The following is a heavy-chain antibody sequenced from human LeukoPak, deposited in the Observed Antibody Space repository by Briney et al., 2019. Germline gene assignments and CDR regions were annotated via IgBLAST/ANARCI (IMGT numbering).Heavy chain of an antibody. CDR1: GGSISSSSYY. V-gene: IGHV4-39*07. D-gene: IGHD3-9*01. Sequence: SETLSLTCTVSGGSISSSSYYWGWIRQPPGKGLEWIGSIYYSGSTCYNPSLKSRVTISVDTSKNQFSLKLSSVTAADTAVYYCARDVIDEVTGYPDYWGQGTLVTVSS. CDR3: ARDVIDEVTGYPDY. J-gene: IGHJ4*02. CDR2: IYYSGST.